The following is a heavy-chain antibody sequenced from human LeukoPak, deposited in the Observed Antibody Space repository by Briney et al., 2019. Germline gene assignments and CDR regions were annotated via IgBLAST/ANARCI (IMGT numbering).Heavy chain of an antibody. D-gene: IGHD2-2*01. V-gene: IGHV3-64D*06. J-gene: IGHJ4*02. CDR2: ISSNGGST. CDR1: GFTFSSYA. Sequence: GGSLRLSCSASGFTFSSYAMHWVRQAPGKGLEYVSAISSNGGSTYYADSVKGRFTISRDNSKNTLYLQMSSLRAEDTAVYYCARGVVVPAVHFDYWGQGTLVTVSS. CDR3: ARGVVVPAVHFDY.